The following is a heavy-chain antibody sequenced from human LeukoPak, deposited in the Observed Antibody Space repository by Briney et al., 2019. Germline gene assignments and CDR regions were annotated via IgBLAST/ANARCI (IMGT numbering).Heavy chain of an antibody. Sequence: ASVEVSCKTSGYSFTNYGITWVRQAPGQGLEWMGWISGYNSKPFYAQNFQGRVTMTTDTSTSTVYMEVRSLRSDDTAVYYCARSSSSWYFYYYYYMDVWGKGTTVTISS. D-gene: IGHD6-13*01. CDR3: ARSSSSWYFYYYYYMDV. CDR2: ISGYNSKP. V-gene: IGHV1-18*01. J-gene: IGHJ6*03. CDR1: GYSFTNYG.